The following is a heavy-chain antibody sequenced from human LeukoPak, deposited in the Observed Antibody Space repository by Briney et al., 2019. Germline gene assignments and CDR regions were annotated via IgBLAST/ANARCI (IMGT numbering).Heavy chain of an antibody. J-gene: IGHJ4*02. D-gene: IGHD3-10*01. CDR2: IKSKTDGGTT. CDR3: TTMDTLLWFGELLYGDDY. V-gene: IGHV3-15*01. Sequence: PGGSLRLSCAASGFTFSNAWMSWVRQAPGKGLERVGRIKSKTDGGTTDYAAPVKGRFTISRDDSKNTLYLQMNRLKTEDTAVYYCTTMDTLLWFGELLYGDDYWGQGTLVTVSS. CDR1: GFTFSNAW.